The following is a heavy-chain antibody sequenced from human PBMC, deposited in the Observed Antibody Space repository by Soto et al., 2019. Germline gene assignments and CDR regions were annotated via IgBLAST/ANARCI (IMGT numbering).Heavy chain of an antibody. D-gene: IGHD3-22*01. CDR3: SCARYYYDSSALDY. CDR2: IYYSGST. V-gene: IGHV4-31*03. Sequence: QVQLQESGPGLVKPSQTLCLTCTVSGGSISSGGYYWSWIRQHPGKGLEWIGYIYYSGSTYYNPSLKSRVTISVDTSKNQFSLKLSSMTAADTAVYYCSCARYYYDSSALDYWGQGTLVTVSS. CDR1: GGSISSGGYY. J-gene: IGHJ4*02.